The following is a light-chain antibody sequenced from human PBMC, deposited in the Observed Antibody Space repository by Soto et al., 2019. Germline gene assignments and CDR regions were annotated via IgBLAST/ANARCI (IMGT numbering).Light chain of an antibody. J-gene: IGKJ2*01. V-gene: IGKV2-28*01. Sequence: DIVMTQSPLSLPVTPGEPASISCRSSQSLLHSNGYIYLDWYLQKPGQSPQLLIFLGSNRAAGVTYRFSGSGSGTEFTLNISRVEAEEYGVYYCMQALQTPYTCGQGTQRGIK. CDR1: QSLLHSNGYIY. CDR3: MQALQTPYT. CDR2: LGS.